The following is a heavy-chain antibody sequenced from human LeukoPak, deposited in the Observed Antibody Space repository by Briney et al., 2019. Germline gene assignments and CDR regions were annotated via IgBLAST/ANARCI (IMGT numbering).Heavy chain of an antibody. CDR3: ARDSEIISQGYYGMDV. CDR1: GFTVSSNY. J-gene: IGHJ6*02. D-gene: IGHD3-10*01. Sequence: GSLRLSCAASGFTVSSNYMSWIRQPPGKGLEWIGYIYYSGSTNYNPSLKSRVTISVDTSKNQFSLKLSSVTAADTAVYYCARDSEIISQGYYGMDVWGQGTMVTVSS. V-gene: IGHV4-59*02. CDR2: IYYSGST.